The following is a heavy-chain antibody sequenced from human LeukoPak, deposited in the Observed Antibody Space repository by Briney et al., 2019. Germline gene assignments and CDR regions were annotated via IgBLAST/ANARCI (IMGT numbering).Heavy chain of an antibody. J-gene: IGHJ4*02. V-gene: IGHV4-4*09. Sequence: SETLSLTCTVSGASVSNYYWSRIRQTPEKGLEWMGHIHTSGESRYYPSLESRLTMAIDTSRNQLSLKLTSVTAADTAVYFCARLGSYHDFWGQGALVTVSS. CDR2: IHTSGES. CDR3: ARLGSYHDF. D-gene: IGHD1-26*01. CDR1: GASVSNYY.